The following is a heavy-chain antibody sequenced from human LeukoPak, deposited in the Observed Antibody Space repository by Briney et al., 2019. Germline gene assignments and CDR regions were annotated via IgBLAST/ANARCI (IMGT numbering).Heavy chain of an antibody. CDR2: IIPILGIA. CDR3: ARDRAAGLELNY. Sequence: ASVKVSCKASGGTFSSYAISWVRQAPGQGLEWMGRIIPILGIANYAQKFQGRVTITADKSTSTAYMELSSLRSDDTAVYYCARDRAAGLELNYWGQGTLVTVSS. V-gene: IGHV1-69*04. CDR1: GGTFSSYA. J-gene: IGHJ4*02. D-gene: IGHD6-13*01.